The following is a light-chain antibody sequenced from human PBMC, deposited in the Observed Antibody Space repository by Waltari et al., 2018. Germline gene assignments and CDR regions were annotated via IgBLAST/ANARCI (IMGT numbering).Light chain of an antibody. CDR1: SSNIGTTT. CDR2: TNN. V-gene: IGLV1-44*01. CDR3: AAWDATLNGVV. Sequence: QSVLTQPPSVSATPGQRVAISCSGSSSNIGTTTVNWYQQLPGSAPKLLIYTNNPRPSGVPDRFSGSKAGTSASLAISGLPAEDAADYYCAAWDATLNGVVFGGGTKLTV. J-gene: IGLJ3*02.